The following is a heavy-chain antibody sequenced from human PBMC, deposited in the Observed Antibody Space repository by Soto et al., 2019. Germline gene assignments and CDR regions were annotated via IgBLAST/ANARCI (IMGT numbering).Heavy chain of an antibody. CDR3: ARDGSSWYEDYYYGMDV. CDR1: GGSISSYY. Sequence: PSETLSLTCTVSGGSISSYYWSWIRQPPGKGLEWIGYIYYSGSTNYNPSLKSRVTISVETSKNQFSLKLSSVTAADTAVYYCARDGSSWYEDYYYGMDVWGQGTTVTVSS. D-gene: IGHD6-13*01. CDR2: IYYSGST. J-gene: IGHJ6*02. V-gene: IGHV4-59*01.